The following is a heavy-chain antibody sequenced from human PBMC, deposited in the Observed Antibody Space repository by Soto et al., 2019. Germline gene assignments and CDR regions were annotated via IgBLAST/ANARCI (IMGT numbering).Heavy chain of an antibody. CDR3: AHIQSYGSGSPTGYYYYYMDV. Sequence: QITLKESGPTLVKPTQTLTLTCTFSGFSLSTSGVGVGWIRQPPGKALEWLALIYWDDDKRYSPSLKSRLTLTKDTSKNQVVLTMTTMDPVDTATYYCAHIQSYGSGSPTGYYYYYMDVWGKGTTVTVSS. CDR1: GFSLSTSGVG. V-gene: IGHV2-5*02. CDR2: IYWDDDK. J-gene: IGHJ6*03. D-gene: IGHD3-10*01.